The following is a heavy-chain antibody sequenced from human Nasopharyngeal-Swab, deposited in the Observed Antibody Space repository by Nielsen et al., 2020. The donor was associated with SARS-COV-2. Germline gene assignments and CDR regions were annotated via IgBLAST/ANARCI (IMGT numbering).Heavy chain of an antibody. V-gene: IGHV3-23*01. CDR2: ISGSGGST. J-gene: IGHJ4*02. Sequence: WSRQPEGKGLEWVSAISGSGGSTYYADSVKGRFTISRDNSKNTLYLQMNSLRAEDTAVYYCAKDGGDGGPFDYWGQGTLVTVSS. D-gene: IGHD2-15*01. CDR3: AKDGGDGGPFDY.